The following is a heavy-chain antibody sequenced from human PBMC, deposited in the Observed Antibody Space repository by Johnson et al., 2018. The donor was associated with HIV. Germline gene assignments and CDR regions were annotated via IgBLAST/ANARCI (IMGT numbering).Heavy chain of an antibody. J-gene: IGHJ3*02. Sequence: QVQLVESGGGLVQPGGSLRLSCAASGFTFSSYGMHWVRQAPGKGLEWVAVISYDGSNKYYADSVKGRFTISRDNSKNTLYLQMNSLRAEDTAVYYCAKDRTGGAMGLFDIWGQGTMVTVSS. V-gene: IGHV3-30*18. D-gene: IGHD5-18*01. CDR1: GFTFSSYG. CDR3: AKDRTGGAMGLFDI. CDR2: ISYDGSNK.